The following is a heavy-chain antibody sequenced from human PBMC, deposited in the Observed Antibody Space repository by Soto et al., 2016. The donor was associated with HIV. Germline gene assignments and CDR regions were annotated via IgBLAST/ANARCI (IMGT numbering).Heavy chain of an antibody. J-gene: IGHJ4*02. CDR3: TTDSWSLYSSIPPGL. CDR2: IKSKTDGGTT. V-gene: IGHV3-15*01. Sequence: EVQLVESGGGLVKPGGSLRLSCAASGFTFSNAWMSWVRQAPGKGLEWVGRIKSKTDGGTTDYAAPVKGRFTISRDDSKNTLYLQMNSLKTEDTAVYYCTTDSWSLYSSIPPGLWGQGTLVTVSS. D-gene: IGHD6-13*01. CDR1: GFTFSNAW.